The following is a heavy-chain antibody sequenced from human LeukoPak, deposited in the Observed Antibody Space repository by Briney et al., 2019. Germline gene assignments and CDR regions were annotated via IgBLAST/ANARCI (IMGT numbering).Heavy chain of an antibody. D-gene: IGHD2/OR15-2a*01. CDR2: ISYDGSNE. V-gene: IGHV3-30*04. CDR1: GFTFSTYA. CDR3: ARAGNTRFDY. J-gene: IGHJ4*02. Sequence: QAGGSLRLSCAASGFTFSTYAMHWVRQAPGKGLEWVAVISYDGSNEYYADSVKGRFTISRDNSKNTLYLQMNSLRAEDTAVYYCARAGNTRFDYWGQGTLVTVSS.